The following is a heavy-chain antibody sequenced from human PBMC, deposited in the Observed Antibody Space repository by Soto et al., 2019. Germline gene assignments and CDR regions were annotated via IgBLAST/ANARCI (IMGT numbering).Heavy chain of an antibody. J-gene: IGHJ2*01. CDR1: GFTFSSYS. CDR3: ARDRSITIFGVVTEAGYFDL. V-gene: IGHV3-48*01. D-gene: IGHD3-3*01. CDR2: ISSSSSTI. Sequence: EVQLVESGGGLVQPGGSLRLSCAASGFTFSSYSMNWVRQAPGKGLEWVSYISSSSSTIYYADSVKGRFTISRDNAKNSPDLKMNSLSAEEKAAYYCARDRSITIFGVVTEAGYFDLWGRGTLVTVSS.